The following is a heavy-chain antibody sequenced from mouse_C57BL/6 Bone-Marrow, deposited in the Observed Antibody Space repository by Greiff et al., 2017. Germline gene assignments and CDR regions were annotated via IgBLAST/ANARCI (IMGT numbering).Heavy chain of an antibody. Sequence: VQLQQPGAELVKPGASVKLSCTASGYTFTSYWMHWVKQRPGRGLEWIGRIDPNSGGTKYNEKFKSTATLTVDIPSSTAYMQLSSLTSEDSAVYYCASLYYSNYEFDYWGQGTTLTVSS. J-gene: IGHJ2*01. CDR2: IDPNSGGT. D-gene: IGHD2-5*01. V-gene: IGHV1-72*01. CDR1: GYTFTSYW. CDR3: ASLYYSNYEFDY.